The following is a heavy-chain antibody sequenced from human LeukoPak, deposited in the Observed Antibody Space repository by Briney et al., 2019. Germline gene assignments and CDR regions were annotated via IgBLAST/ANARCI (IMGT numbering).Heavy chain of an antibody. D-gene: IGHD3-10*01. CDR3: ARHLYYYGSGSYYNYYYGMDV. CDR2: IYYSGST. J-gene: IGHJ6*02. CDR1: GGSISSYY. V-gene: IGHV4-59*08. Sequence: SETLSLTCTVSGGSISSYYWSWIRQPPGKGLEWIGYIYYSGSTNYNPSLKSRVTISVDTSKNQFSLKLSSVTAADTAMYYCARHLYYYGSGSYYNYYYGMDVWGQGTTVTVSS.